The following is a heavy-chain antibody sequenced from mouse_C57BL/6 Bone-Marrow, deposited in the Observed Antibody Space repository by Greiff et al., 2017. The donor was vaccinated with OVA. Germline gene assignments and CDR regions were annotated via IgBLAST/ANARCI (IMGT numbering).Heavy chain of an antibody. CDR2: IWPGGGT. V-gene: IGHV2-9-1*01. D-gene: IGHD2-5*01. Sequence: VQLMESGPGLVAPSQSLSLTCTVSGFSLTSYAISWVRQPPGQGLEWLGVIWPGGGTNYNSALKSRLSISKDNSKSQVFLKMNSLQTDDTARDYRARKWKSNSYYFDYWGQGTTLTVSS. J-gene: IGHJ2*01. CDR3: ARKWKSNSYYFDY. CDR1: GFSLTSYA.